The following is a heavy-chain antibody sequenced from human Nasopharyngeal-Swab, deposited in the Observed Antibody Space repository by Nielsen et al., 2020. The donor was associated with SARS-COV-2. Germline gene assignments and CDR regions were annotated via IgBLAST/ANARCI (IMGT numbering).Heavy chain of an antibody. CDR3: AKGCVLTGPSCYYYGMDV. V-gene: IGHV3-21*01. J-gene: IGHJ6*02. D-gene: IGHD3-9*01. CDR2: ISSSSCYR. Sequence: GESLKISCAASGFTFSSYSMNWVRQAPGKGLEWVASISSSSCYRYYADSVKGRFTISRDNSKNPLYLQMNSLKAEDTVVYYCAKGCVLTGPSCYYYGMDVWGQGTTVTVSS. CDR1: GFTFSSYS.